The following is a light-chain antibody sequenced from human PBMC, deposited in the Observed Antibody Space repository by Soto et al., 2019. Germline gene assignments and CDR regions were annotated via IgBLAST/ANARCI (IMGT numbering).Light chain of an antibody. CDR3: SSYTSSSTLVV. CDR1: SSDVGGYNY. J-gene: IGLJ2*01. Sequence: QSALTQPASVSGSPGQSITISCTGTSSDVGGYNYVSWYQQHPGKAPKLMIYEVSNRPSGVSNLFSGSKSGNTASLTISGLQAEDEAHYYCSSYTSSSTLVVFGGGTNVTVL. CDR2: EVS. V-gene: IGLV2-14*01.